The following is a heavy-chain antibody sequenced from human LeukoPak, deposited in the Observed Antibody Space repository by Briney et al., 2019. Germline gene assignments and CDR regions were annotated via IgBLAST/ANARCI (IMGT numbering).Heavy chain of an antibody. Sequence: GGSLRLSCTGSGFTFGDYAMNWVRHAPGKGLEGVGFIRSKNYGGTTEYAASVKGRFTISRDDSKSIAYLQMNSLKTEDTAVYYCTRVIVATKDYWGQGTLVTVSS. D-gene: IGHD5-12*01. V-gene: IGHV3-49*04. CDR2: IRSKNYGGTT. CDR1: GFTFGDYA. J-gene: IGHJ4*02. CDR3: TRVIVATKDY.